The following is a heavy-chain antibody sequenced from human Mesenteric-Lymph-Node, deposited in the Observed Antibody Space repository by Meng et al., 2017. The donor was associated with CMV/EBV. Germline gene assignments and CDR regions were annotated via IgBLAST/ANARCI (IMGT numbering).Heavy chain of an antibody. CDR2: ISGSGGST. V-gene: IGHV3-23*01. Sequence: GGSLRLSCAASGFTFSSYAMSWVRQAPGKGLEWVSAISGSGGSTYYADSVKGRFTIFRDNSKNTLYLQMNSLRAEDTAVYYCAKGGDYGDLRERALGLSHYFDYWGQGTLVTVSS. D-gene: IGHD4-17*01. J-gene: IGHJ4*02. CDR1: GFTFSSYA. CDR3: AKGGDYGDLRERALGLSHYFDY.